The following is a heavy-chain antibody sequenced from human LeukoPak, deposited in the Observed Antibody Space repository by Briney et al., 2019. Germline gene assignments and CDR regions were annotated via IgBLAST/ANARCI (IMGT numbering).Heavy chain of an antibody. J-gene: IGHJ4*02. CDR1: GFTFSSYA. CDR2: ISGSGGST. D-gene: IGHD2-2*01. V-gene: IGHV3-23*01. CDR3: AKVPLGQYCSSTSCYPV. Sequence: GGSLRLSCAASGFTFSSYAMSWVRQAPGKGLEWVSAISGSGGSTYCADSVKGRFTISRDNSKNTLYLQMNSLRAEDTAVYYCAKVPLGQYCSSTSCYPVWGQGTLVTVSS.